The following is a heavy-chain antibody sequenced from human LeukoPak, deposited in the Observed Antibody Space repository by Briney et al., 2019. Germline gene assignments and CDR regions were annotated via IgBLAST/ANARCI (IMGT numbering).Heavy chain of an antibody. Sequence: PGGSLRLSCAASGFTFSSYSMNWVRQAPGKGLEWVSSISSSSSYIYYADSVKGRFTISRDNAKNSLYLQMNSLRAEDTAVYYCARDSPRYCSGGSCSLNWGQGTLVTVSS. J-gene: IGHJ4*02. CDR1: GFTFSSYS. CDR3: ARDSPRYCSGGSCSLN. D-gene: IGHD2-15*01. CDR2: ISSSSSYI. V-gene: IGHV3-21*01.